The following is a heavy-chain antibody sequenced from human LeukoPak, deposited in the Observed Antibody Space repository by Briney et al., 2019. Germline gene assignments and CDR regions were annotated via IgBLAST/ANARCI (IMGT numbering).Heavy chain of an antibody. CDR1: GFIFSNYA. CDR3: ARDKTIFGVVSGWFDP. J-gene: IGHJ5*02. V-gene: IGHV3-30*12. CDR2: IRYDGVNQ. Sequence: GRSLRLSCAASGFIFSNYATHWVRQAPGKGLEWVAFIRYDGVNQYYPDSVKGRFTISRDNAKNSLYLQMNSLRAEDTAVYYCARDKTIFGVVSGWFDPWGQGTLVTVSS. D-gene: IGHD3-3*01.